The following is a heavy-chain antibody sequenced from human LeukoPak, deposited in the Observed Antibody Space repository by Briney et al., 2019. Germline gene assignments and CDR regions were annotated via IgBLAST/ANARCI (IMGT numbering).Heavy chain of an antibody. J-gene: IGHJ4*02. CDR3: ASIGYSSGWYGDFDY. CDR1: GFTFSSYA. V-gene: IGHV3-30-3*01. D-gene: IGHD6-19*01. CDR2: ISFDGSDE. Sequence: GGSLRLSCAASGFTFSSYAMHWVRQVPGKELEWVAVISFDGSDEYYPDSVKGRFTISRDNSKNTLYLQMNNLRPEDTAVYYCASIGYSSGWYGDFDYWGQGTLVTVSS.